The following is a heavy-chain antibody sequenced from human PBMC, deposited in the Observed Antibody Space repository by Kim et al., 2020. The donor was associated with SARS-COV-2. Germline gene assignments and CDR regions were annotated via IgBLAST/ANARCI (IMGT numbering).Heavy chain of an antibody. CDR2: IYSGGSST. Sequence: GGSLRLSCAASGFTFSSYAMSWVRQAPGKGLEWVSVIYSGGSSTYYADSVKGRFTISRDNSKNTLYLQMNSLRAEDTAVYYCAKDQDSSGHFDYWSQGTLVTVSS. D-gene: IGHD6-19*01. CDR3: AKDQDSSGHFDY. V-gene: IGHV3-23*03. J-gene: IGHJ4*02. CDR1: GFTFSSYA.